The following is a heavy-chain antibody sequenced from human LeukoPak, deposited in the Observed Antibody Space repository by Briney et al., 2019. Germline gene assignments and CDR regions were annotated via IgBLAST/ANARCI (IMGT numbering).Heavy chain of an antibody. CDR2: INPNSGGT. D-gene: IGHD4-11*01. CDR1: GYTFTGYY. V-gene: IGHV1-2*02. Sequence: ASVKVSCKASGYTFTGYYMHWVRQAPGQGLEWMGWINPNSGGTNYAQKFQGRVTMTRDTSISTAYMELSRLRSDDTAVYYCARGLTSYYYYYYMDVWGKGTTVTVSS. J-gene: IGHJ6*03. CDR3: ARGLTSYYYYYYMDV.